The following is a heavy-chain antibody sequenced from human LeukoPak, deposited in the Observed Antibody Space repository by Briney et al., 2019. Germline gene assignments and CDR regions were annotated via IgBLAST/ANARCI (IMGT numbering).Heavy chain of an antibody. CDR3: AKDTVIAVAGTLDY. J-gene: IGHJ4*02. CDR1: GFTFSSYA. CDR2: ISGSGGST. V-gene: IGHV3-23*01. D-gene: IGHD6-19*01. Sequence: GGSLRLSCAASGFTFSSYAMSWVRQAPGKGLEWVSAISGSGGSTYYADSVKGRFTISRDNSKNTLYLQMNSLRAEDTAVYYCAKDTVIAVAGTLDYWGQGTLVTVSS.